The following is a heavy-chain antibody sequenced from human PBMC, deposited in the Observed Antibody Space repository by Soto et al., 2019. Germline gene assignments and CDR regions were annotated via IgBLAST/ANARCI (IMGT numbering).Heavy chain of an antibody. J-gene: IGHJ6*03. V-gene: IGHV1-8*01. D-gene: IGHD2-2*01. CDR1: GYTFTSYD. CDR2: MNPNSGNT. Sequence: ASVKVSCKASGYTFTSYDINWVRQATGQGLEWMGWMNPNSGNTGYAQKFQGRVTMTRNTSISTAYMELSSLRSEDTAVYYCARSSWGCSSTSCYLGYYYYYMDVWGKGTTVTVSS. CDR3: ARSSWGCSSTSCYLGYYYYYMDV.